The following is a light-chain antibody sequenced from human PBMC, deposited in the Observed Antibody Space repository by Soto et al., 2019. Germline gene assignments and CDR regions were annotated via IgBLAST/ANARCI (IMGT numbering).Light chain of an antibody. V-gene: IGLV1-40*01. J-gene: IGLJ1*01. Sequence: QSVLTQPPSVSGAPGQRVSISCTSSSSNIGAGSEVHWYQQVPGTAPKLLIYGNNNRPSGVPDRFSASKSGTSASLAITGLQPEDEAAYYCQASASSVSGSKVFGGGTKVTVL. CDR1: SSNIGAGSE. CDR2: GNN. CDR3: QASASSVSGSKV.